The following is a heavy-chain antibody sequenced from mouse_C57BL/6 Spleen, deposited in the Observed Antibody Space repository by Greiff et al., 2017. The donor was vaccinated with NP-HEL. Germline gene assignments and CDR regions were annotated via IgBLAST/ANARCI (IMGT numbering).Heavy chain of an antibody. Sequence: EVQLVESGGDLVKPGGSLKLSCAASGFTFSSYGMSWVRQTPDKRLEWVATISSGGSYTYYLDSVKGRFTISRDNAKNTLYLQMSSLKSEDTAMYYCARHQTAQAPMDYWGQGTSVTVSS. V-gene: IGHV5-6*01. CDR2: ISSGGSYT. CDR3: ARHQTAQAPMDY. J-gene: IGHJ4*01. D-gene: IGHD3-2*02. CDR1: GFTFSSYG.